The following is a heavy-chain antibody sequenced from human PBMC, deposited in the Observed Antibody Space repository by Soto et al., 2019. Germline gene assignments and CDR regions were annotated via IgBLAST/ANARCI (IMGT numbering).Heavy chain of an antibody. V-gene: IGHV1-69*13. CDR3: ASSGYSYGWESYYYYGMDV. D-gene: IGHD5-18*01. CDR2: IIPIFGTA. CDR1: GGTFSSYA. J-gene: IGHJ6*02. Sequence: ASVKVSCKASGGTFSSYAISWVRQAPGQGLEWMGGIIPIFGTANYAQKFQGRVTITADESTSTACMELSSLRSEDTAVYYCASSGYSYGWESYYYYGMDVWGQGTTVTVSS.